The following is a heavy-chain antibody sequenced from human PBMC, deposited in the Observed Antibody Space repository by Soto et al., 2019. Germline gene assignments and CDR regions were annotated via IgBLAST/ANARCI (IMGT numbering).Heavy chain of an antibody. V-gene: IGHV3-23*01. CDR1: GFTFSSYA. CDR3: AKDMGQDFWSGYFRPNYIDY. CDR2: ISGSGGST. J-gene: IGHJ4*02. Sequence: GGSLRLSCAASGFTFSSYAMSWVRQAPGKGLEWVSAISGSGGSTYYADSVKGRFTISRDNSKNTLYLQMNSLRAEDTAVYYCAKDMGQDFWSGYFRPNYIDYWGQGTLVTVSS. D-gene: IGHD3-3*01.